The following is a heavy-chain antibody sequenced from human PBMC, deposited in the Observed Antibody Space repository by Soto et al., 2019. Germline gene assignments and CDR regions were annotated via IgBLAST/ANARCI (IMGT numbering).Heavy chain of an antibody. J-gene: IGHJ6*02. CDR2: ISWDGGST. CDR3: AKDSSSSAYYYYGMDV. Sequence: GGSLRLSCAASGFTFDDYTMHWVHQAPGKGLEWVSLISWDGGSTYYADSVKGRFTISRDNSKNSLYLQMNSLRTEDTALYYCAKDSSSSAYYYYGMDVWGQGTTVTVSS. V-gene: IGHV3-43*01. D-gene: IGHD6-6*01. CDR1: GFTFDDYT.